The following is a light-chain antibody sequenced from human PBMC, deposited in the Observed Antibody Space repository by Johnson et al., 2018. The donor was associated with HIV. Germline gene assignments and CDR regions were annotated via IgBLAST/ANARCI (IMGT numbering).Light chain of an antibody. V-gene: IGLV1-51*02. CDR3: GTWDSSLSDSYV. J-gene: IGLJ1*01. Sequence: QSVLTQPPSVSAAPGQKVTISCSGSSSNVGNNYVSWYQQLPGAAPKLLIYETNKRPSGIPDRFSGSKSGTSATLGITGLQTGDEADYYCGTWDSSLSDSYVFGTGTKVAVL. CDR2: ETN. CDR1: SSNVGNNY.